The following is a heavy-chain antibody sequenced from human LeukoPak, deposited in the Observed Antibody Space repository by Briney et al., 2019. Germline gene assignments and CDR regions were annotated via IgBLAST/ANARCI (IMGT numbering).Heavy chain of an antibody. CDR1: GFTFSSYA. CDR3: ARDPTTVY. Sequence: GGSLRLSCAASGFTFSSYAMHWVRQAPGKGLEWVAVISYDGSNKYYADSVKGRFTISRDNSKNTLYLQMNSLRAEDTAAYYCARDPTTVYWGQGTLVTVSS. CDR2: ISYDGSNK. J-gene: IGHJ4*02. V-gene: IGHV3-30-3*01. D-gene: IGHD4-17*01.